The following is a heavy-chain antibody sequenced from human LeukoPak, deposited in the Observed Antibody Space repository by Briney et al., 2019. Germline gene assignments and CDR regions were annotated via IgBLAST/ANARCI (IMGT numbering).Heavy chain of an antibody. D-gene: IGHD4-23*01. Sequence: GGSLRLSCAASGFTFSSFRMSWVRQAPGKGLEWVANIKQDGSDKYYMDSVKGRFTISKDIPKNSLYLQMNSLRAEDTAVYYCAKSSGYGGIDFDYWGLGTLVTVST. CDR2: IKQDGSDK. CDR1: GFTFSSFR. J-gene: IGHJ4*02. CDR3: AKSSGYGGIDFDY. V-gene: IGHV3-7*02.